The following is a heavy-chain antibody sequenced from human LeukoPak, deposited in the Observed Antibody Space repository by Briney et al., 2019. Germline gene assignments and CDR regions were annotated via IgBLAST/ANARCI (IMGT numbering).Heavy chain of an antibody. Sequence: PGGSLRLSCTASGFTFGDYLMSWFSQAPGKGLEWIGFISGGTTEYAASVKGRFTISRDDSTSIAYLQMNSLTTEDTAVYYCSRGSGWLSLYWGQGTLVTVSS. D-gene: IGHD6-19*01. J-gene: IGHJ4*02. CDR1: GFTFGDYL. CDR2: ISGGTT. V-gene: IGHV3-49*03. CDR3: SRGSGWLSLY.